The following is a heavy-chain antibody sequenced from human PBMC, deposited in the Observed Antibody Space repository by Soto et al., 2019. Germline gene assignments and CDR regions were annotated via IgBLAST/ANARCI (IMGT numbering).Heavy chain of an antibody. CDR3: ARMGVALSIDDYFDY. Sequence: SVKVSCKASGGTFSTYAIVWVRQAPGQGLEWMGGIIPLFGTAHYAQKFQGRVTITADESTSTAYMELSSLRSEDTAVFYCARMGVALSIDDYFDYCGQGTLVPVPS. V-gene: IGHV1-69*13. CDR1: GGTFSTYA. D-gene: IGHD3-3*01. J-gene: IGHJ4*02. CDR2: IIPLFGTA.